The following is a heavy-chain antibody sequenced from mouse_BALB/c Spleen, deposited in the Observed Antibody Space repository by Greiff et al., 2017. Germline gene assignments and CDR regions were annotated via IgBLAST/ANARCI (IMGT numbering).Heavy chain of an antibody. CDR3: AREGFAY. CDR1: GFTFSSYG. J-gene: IGHJ3*01. Sequence: DVKLVESGGGLVKPGGSLKLSCAASGFTFSSYGMSWVRQTPDKRLEWVATISSGGSYTYYPDSVTGRFTISRDNAKNTLYLQMSSLKSEDTAMYYCAREGFAYWGQGTLVTVSA. V-gene: IGHV5-6*03. CDR2: ISSGGSYT.